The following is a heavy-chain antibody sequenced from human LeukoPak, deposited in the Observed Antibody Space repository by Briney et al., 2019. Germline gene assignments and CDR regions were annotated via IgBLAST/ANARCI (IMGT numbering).Heavy chain of an antibody. V-gene: IGHV4-61*02. Sequence: SQTLSLTCTVSGDSISSGDYYWSWIRQPAGKGLEWIGRISSSGSTNYNPSLKSRVTISVDTSKNQFSLKLSSVTAADTAVYYCARRYDSSGWYPRRGFWFDPWGQGTLVTVSS. CDR2: ISSSGST. CDR1: GDSISSGDYY. CDR3: ARRYDSSGWYPRRGFWFDP. D-gene: IGHD6-19*01. J-gene: IGHJ5*02.